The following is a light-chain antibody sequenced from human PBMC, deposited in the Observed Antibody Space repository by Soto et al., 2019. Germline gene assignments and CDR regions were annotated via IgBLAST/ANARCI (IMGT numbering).Light chain of an antibody. J-gene: IGKJ2*01. CDR3: QQYNNWPPYT. CDR2: GAS. Sequence: EIVMTQSPATLSVSPGERATLSCRASQSVSSDLAWYQQKPGQAPSLLIFGASNRATGIPARFSGSGSGTEFTLTISTLQSEDFAVYYCQQYNNWPPYTFGQGTKLEI. V-gene: IGKV3D-15*01. CDR1: QSVSSD.